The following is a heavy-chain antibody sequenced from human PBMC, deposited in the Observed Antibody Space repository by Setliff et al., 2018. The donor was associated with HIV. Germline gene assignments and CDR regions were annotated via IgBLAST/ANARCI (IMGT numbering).Heavy chain of an antibody. J-gene: IGHJ6*02. Sequence: SGPTLVNPTQTLTLTCTFSGFSLSTSGVGVGWIRQPPGKALEWLAVIYWDDDKRYSPSLKSRVTITKDSSKNQVVLTMTNMDPMDTATYYCAHIVRSGWYPGDMDVWGQGTPVTVSS. CDR1: GFSLSTSGVG. CDR2: IYWDDDK. V-gene: IGHV2-5*02. CDR3: AHIVRSGWYPGDMDV. D-gene: IGHD6-19*01.